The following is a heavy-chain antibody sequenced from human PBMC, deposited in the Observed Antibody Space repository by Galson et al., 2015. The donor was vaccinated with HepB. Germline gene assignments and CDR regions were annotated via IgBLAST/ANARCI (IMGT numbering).Heavy chain of an antibody. J-gene: IGHJ3*02. V-gene: IGHV3-21*01. CDR2: ISSSSSYI. CDR3: ARDWPYYDFWSGYYTGAFDI. CDR1: GFTFSSYS. Sequence: LRLSCAASGFTFSSYSMNWVRQAPGKGLEWVSSISSSSSYIYYADSVKGRFTISRDNAKNSLYLQMNSLRAEDTAVYYCARDWPYYDFWSGYYTGAFDIWGQGTMVTVSS. D-gene: IGHD3-3*01.